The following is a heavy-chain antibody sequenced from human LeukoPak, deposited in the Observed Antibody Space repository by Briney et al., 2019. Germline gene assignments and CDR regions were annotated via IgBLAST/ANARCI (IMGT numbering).Heavy chain of an antibody. CDR2: INHSGST. V-gene: IGHV4-34*01. CDR3: ARGQGGSYSTFLYYMDV. CDR1: GGSFSAYY. J-gene: IGHJ6*03. D-gene: IGHD3-10*01. Sequence: SETLSLTCAVYGGSFSAYYWSWIHQPREKGLEWIGEINHSGSTNYNASLKSRVTISVDTSKNQFSLKLSSVTAADTAVYYCARGQGGSYSTFLYYMDVWGKGTTVTVSS.